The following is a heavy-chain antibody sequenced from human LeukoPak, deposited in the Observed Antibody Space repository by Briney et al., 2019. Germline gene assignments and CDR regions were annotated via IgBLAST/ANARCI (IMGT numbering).Heavy chain of an antibody. Sequence: GGSLRLSCAASGFTFSSFGMHWVRQAPGKGLEWVSYIPSFPSPIYYAGSVKGRFTISRDNAQNSLYLQMNSLRVEDTAVYYCARSLSTEFDSWGQGTLVTASS. J-gene: IGHJ4*02. CDR2: IPSFPSPI. D-gene: IGHD5/OR15-5a*01. V-gene: IGHV3-48*01. CDR3: ARSLSTEFDS. CDR1: GFTFSSFG.